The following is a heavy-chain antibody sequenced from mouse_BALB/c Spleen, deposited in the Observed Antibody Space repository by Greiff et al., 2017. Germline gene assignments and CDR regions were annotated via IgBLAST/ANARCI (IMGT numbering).Heavy chain of an antibody. J-gene: IGHJ2*01. CDR3: ASGYGAVYFDY. CDR1: GYSITSDYA. CDR2: ISYSGST. D-gene: IGHD1-1*02. V-gene: IGHV3-2*02. Sequence: EVQRVESGPGLVKPSQSLSLTCTVTGYSITSDYAWNWIRQFPGNKLEWMGYISYSGSTSYNPSLKSRISITRDTSKNQFFLQLNSVTTEDTATYYCASGYGAVYFDYWGQGTTLTVSS.